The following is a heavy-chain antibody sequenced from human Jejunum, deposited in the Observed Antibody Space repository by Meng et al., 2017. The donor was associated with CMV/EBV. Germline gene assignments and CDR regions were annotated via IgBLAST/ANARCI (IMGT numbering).Heavy chain of an antibody. Sequence: QAQRVESGSEVKKPGGSVKVSCKASGYTLTNYGITWVRQAPGQGLEWMGWISAYNGDTNYAQTLQGRVTMTTDTSTSTAYMELRSLRSDDTAVYYCAREGLVGDLRYFDLWGRGTLVTVSS. CDR1: GYTLTNYG. CDR2: ISAYNGDT. D-gene: IGHD3-16*01. CDR3: AREGLVGDLRYFDL. V-gene: IGHV1-18*01. J-gene: IGHJ2*01.